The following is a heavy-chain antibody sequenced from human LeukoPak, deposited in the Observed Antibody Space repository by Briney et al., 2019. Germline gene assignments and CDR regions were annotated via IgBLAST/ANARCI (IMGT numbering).Heavy chain of an antibody. V-gene: IGHV4-30-4*08. Sequence: SETLSLTCTVSGGSISSGDYYWSWIRQPPGKGLEWIGYIYFSGSTYYNPSLKSRVIMSVDTSKQQFSVNLTSVTAADTAVYYCARDRGGYSSSDYWGQGTLVTVSS. CDR2: IYFSGST. CDR3: ARDRGGYSSSDY. D-gene: IGHD1-1*01. CDR1: GGSISSGDYY. J-gene: IGHJ4*02.